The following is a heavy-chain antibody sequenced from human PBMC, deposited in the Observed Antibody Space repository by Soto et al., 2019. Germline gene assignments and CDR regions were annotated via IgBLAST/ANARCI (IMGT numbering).Heavy chain of an antibody. D-gene: IGHD3-10*01. Sequence: QVHLVESGGGVVQPGGSLPLSGSVSDFAFRLHGIHWFRPTPGKGLEWVAMIWHDGTRKYFRDSVRGRFTISRDSAKNKVYLQMNNLRGDDSALYFCARDRSSSYSYAMDLWGQGTTVTVSS. CDR1: DFAFRLHG. V-gene: IGHV3-33*01. J-gene: IGHJ6*02. CDR2: IWHDGTRK. CDR3: ARDRSSSYSYAMDL.